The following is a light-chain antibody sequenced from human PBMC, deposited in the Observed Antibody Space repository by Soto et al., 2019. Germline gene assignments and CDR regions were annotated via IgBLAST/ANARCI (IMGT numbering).Light chain of an antibody. V-gene: IGLV2-14*01. CDR3: SSYTSTSTYV. Sequence: QSALTQPASVSGSPGQSVAISRTGTSSDVGGYNYVSWYQQHPGKAPKLIIQDVINRPSGVSDRFSGSKSGNTASLTISGLQAEDEADYYCSSYTSTSTYVFGSGTKLTVL. CDR1: SSDVGGYNY. CDR2: DVI. J-gene: IGLJ1*01.